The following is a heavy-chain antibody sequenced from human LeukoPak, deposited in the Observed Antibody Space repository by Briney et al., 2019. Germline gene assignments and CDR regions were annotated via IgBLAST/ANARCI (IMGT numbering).Heavy chain of an antibody. Sequence: PSETLSLTCAVYGGSFSGYYWSWIRQPPGKGLEWIGEINHSGSTNYNPSLKSRVTISVDTSKNQLSLKLSSVTAADTAVYYCALETPNCSGTSCYWFDPWGQGTLVTVSS. CDR3: ALETPNCSGTSCYWFDP. V-gene: IGHV4-34*01. CDR2: INHSGST. CDR1: GGSFSGYY. D-gene: IGHD2-2*01. J-gene: IGHJ5*02.